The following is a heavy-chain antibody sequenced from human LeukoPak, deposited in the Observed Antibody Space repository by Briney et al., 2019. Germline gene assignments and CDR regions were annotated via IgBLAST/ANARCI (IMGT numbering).Heavy chain of an antibody. CDR1: GASINSHH. D-gene: IGHD5-24*01. CDR3: VRGDAYSPGFAP. Sequence: SETLSLTCAVSGASINSHHWSWIRQSPGKPLEWIGYSSYTGSPKYTPSLKSRVIMSKDTSNNQIFLKLTSVTAADTAVYYCVRGDAYSPGFAPGGQGTLVIVSS. CDR2: SSYTGSP. V-gene: IGHV4-59*11. J-gene: IGHJ5*02.